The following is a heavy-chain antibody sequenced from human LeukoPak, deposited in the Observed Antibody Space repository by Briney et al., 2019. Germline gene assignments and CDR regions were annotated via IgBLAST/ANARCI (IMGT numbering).Heavy chain of an antibody. V-gene: IGHV4-59*08. J-gene: IGHJ2*01. CDR1: GGSISSYY. D-gene: IGHD3-22*01. CDR3: ARATYYYDSSGYYGWYFDL. CDR2: IYYSGST. Sequence: PSETLSLTCTVSGGSISSYYWSWIRQPPGKGLEWIGYIYYSGSTNYNPSLKSRVTISVDTSKNQFSLKLSSVTAADTAVYYCARATYYYDSSGYYGWYFDLWGRGTLVTVSS.